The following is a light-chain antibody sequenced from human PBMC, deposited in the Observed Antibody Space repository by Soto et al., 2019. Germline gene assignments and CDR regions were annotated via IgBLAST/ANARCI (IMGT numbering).Light chain of an antibody. J-gene: IGKJ1*01. Sequence: DIQMTQSPSTLSASVGDRVTITCRARQNISPWLAWYQQKPGEAPKLLIYKASSIESVVPSRFSGSGSGTAFALYIGRLQPDDFGIYYCHQDYKYSSFGLGPEVEIK. CDR3: HQDYKYSS. V-gene: IGKV1-5*03. CDR1: QNISPW. CDR2: KAS.